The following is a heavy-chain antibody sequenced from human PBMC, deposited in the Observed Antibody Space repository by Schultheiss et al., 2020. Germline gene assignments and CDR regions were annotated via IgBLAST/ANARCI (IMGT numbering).Heavy chain of an antibody. J-gene: IGHJ6*03. CDR2: ISSSSSYI. Sequence: GGSLRLSCAASGFTFSSYAMSWVRQAPGKGLEWVSSISSSSSYIYYADSVKGRFTISRDNAKNSLYLQMNSLRAEDTAVYYCARDRSTSRYYYYYMDVWGRGATGTVAS. CDR1: GFTFSSYA. V-gene: IGHV3-21*01. D-gene: IGHD2-2*01. CDR3: ARDRSTSRYYYYYMDV.